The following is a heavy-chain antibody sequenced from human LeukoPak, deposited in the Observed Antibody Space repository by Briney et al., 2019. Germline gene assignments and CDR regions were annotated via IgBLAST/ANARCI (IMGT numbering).Heavy chain of an antibody. CDR1: GNSISSGDYY. D-gene: IGHD3-22*01. CDR2: ICTSGST. Sequence: PSETLSLTCTVSGNSISSGDYYWSWIRQPAGKGLEWIGRICTSGSTTYNPSLKSRVTISGDTSENQFSLRLSSVTAADTAVYYCARASYSYDISGWVPFDYWGQGTLVTVSS. J-gene: IGHJ4*02. CDR3: ARASYSYDISGWVPFDY. V-gene: IGHV4-61*02.